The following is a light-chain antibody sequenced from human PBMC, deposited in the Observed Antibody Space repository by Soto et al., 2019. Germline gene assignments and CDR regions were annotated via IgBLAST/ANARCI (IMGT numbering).Light chain of an antibody. J-gene: IGKJ5*01. CDR2: DAS. CDR1: QSVSNY. CDR3: QQRRNWPIT. Sequence: EIVLTQSPATLSLSPGDRATLSCRASQSVSNYVDWYQQKRGQAPRLLIYDASNRATGIPVGISGSGSGTDFTLTISSLEPEDFAVYYCQQRRNWPITFGQGTRLEIK. V-gene: IGKV3-11*01.